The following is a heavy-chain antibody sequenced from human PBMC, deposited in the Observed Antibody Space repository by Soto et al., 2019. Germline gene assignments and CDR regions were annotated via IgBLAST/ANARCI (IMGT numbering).Heavy chain of an antibody. D-gene: IGHD1-26*01. Sequence: QVQLVQSGAEVKKPGASVKVSCTASDYTFTSYGINWVRQAPGQGLEWMGWISPYNDNTQYAQRFQGRVTLTTDTSTNTAYMELRSLRSDDTAVYYCARGMWELPIDYWGQGTLVTVSS. V-gene: IGHV1-18*01. J-gene: IGHJ4*02. CDR2: ISPYNDNT. CDR1: DYTFTSYG. CDR3: ARGMWELPIDY.